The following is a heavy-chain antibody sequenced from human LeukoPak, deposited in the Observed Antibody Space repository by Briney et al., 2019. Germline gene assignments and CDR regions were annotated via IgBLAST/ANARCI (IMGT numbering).Heavy chain of an antibody. D-gene: IGHD3-10*01. CDR2: INPNSGGT. J-gene: IGHJ4*02. CDR3: ARAYYYYGSGSYIDY. V-gene: IGHV1-2*02. CDR1: GYTFTGYY. Sequence: GASVKVSCKASGYTFTGYYMHWVRQAPGQGLEWMGWINPNSGGTNYAQKFQGRVTMTRDTSISTAYMELSRLRSDDTAVYYCARAYYYYGSGSYIDYWGQGTLVTVSS.